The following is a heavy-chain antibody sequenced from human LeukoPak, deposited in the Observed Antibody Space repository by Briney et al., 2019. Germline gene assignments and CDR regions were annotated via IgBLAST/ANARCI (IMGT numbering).Heavy chain of an antibody. CDR2: ISSSSSYI. Sequence: GGSLRLSCAASGFTFSGYSMNWVRQAPGKGLEWVSSISSSSSYIYYADSVKGRFTISRDNAKNSLYLQMNSLRAEDTAVYYCARDFLDYDFWSGYYTPGDYWGQGTLVTVSS. CDR1: GFTFSGYS. D-gene: IGHD3-3*01. CDR3: ARDFLDYDFWSGYYTPGDY. J-gene: IGHJ4*02. V-gene: IGHV3-21*01.